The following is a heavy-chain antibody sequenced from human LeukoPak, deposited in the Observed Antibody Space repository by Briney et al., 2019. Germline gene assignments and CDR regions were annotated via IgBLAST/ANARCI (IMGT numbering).Heavy chain of an antibody. CDR1: GFTFSTYS. CDR3: ARTGGYGAFDYAFDI. D-gene: IGHD5-12*01. J-gene: IGHJ3*02. CDR2: TDSRGNGK. Sequence: GGSLRLSCAASGFTFSTYSMNWVRQAPGKGLEWVSSTDSRGNGKYYADSVKGRFTISRDNSKNTMYLQMSSLRAEDTAVYYCARTGGYGAFDYAFDIWGQGTMVTVS. V-gene: IGHV3-21*01.